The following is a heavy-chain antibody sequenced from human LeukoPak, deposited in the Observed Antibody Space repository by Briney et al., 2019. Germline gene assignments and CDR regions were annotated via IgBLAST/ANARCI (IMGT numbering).Heavy chain of an antibody. CDR2: IYTSGST. V-gene: IGHV4-38-2*02. CDR3: ASHGVRGIDI. D-gene: IGHD3-16*01. J-gene: IGHJ3*02. Sequence: PSETLSLTCTVSGYSISSGYYWGWIRQPPGKGLEWIGYIYTSGSTNYNPSLKSRVTISVDTSKNQFSLKLSSVTAADTAVYYCASHGVRGIDIWGQGTMVTVSS. CDR1: GYSISSGYY.